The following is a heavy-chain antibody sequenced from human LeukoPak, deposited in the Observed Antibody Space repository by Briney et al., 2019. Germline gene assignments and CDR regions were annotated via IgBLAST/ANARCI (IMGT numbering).Heavy chain of an antibody. D-gene: IGHD1-26*01. CDR2: IYTSGST. CDR1: GGSVNSGNYY. V-gene: IGHV4-61*02. Sequence: TSETLSLTCTVSGGSVNSGNYYWTWIRQPAGKGLEWIGRIYTSGSTNYNPSLKSRVTISIDASKNQFSLRLSSVTAADTAVYYCTRGGELMNFWGQGTLVTVSS. CDR3: TRGGELMNF. J-gene: IGHJ4*02.